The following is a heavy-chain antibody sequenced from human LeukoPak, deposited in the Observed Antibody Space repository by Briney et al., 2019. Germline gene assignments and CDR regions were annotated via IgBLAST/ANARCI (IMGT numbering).Heavy chain of an antibody. CDR2: ISNSGGRT. V-gene: IGHV3-23*01. J-gene: IGHJ4*02. D-gene: IGHD5-12*01. CDR1: GFTFSSYA. CDR3: AKSYNGYESRPDY. Sequence: GGSLRLSCAASGFTFSSYATSWVRQAPGKGLEWVSSISNSGGRTFYTDSVKGRFTISRDNSKITLYLQMNSLRAEDTAVYYCAKSYNGYESRPDYWGQGTLVTVSS.